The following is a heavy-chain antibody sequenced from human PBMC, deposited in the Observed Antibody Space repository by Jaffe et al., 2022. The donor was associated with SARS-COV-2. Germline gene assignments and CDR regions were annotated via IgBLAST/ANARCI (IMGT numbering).Heavy chain of an antibody. J-gene: IGHJ6*02. CDR3: ARGSYYYDSWPFHYYYGMDV. Sequence: EVQLVESGGGLIQPGGSLRLSCAASGFTVSSNYMSWVRQAPGKGLEWVSVIYSGGSTYYADSVKGRFTISRDNSKNTLYLQMNSLRAEDTAVYYCARGSYYYDSWPFHYYYGMDVWGQGTTVTVSS. CDR2: IYSGGST. V-gene: IGHV3-53*01. D-gene: IGHD3-22*01. CDR1: GFTVSSNY.